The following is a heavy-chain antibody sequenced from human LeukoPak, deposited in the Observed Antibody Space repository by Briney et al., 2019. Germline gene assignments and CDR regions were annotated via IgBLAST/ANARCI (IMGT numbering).Heavy chain of an antibody. CDR1: GYTFTSYY. CDR2: ISAYNGNT. V-gene: IGHV1-18*04. CDR3: ARGRILTGYYDY. J-gene: IGHJ4*02. Sequence: ASVKVSCKASGYTFTSYYMHWVRQAPGQGLEWMGWISAYNGNTNYAQKLQGRVTMTTDTSTSTAYMELRSLRSDDTAVYYCARGRILTGYYDYWGQGTLVTVSS. D-gene: IGHD3-9*01.